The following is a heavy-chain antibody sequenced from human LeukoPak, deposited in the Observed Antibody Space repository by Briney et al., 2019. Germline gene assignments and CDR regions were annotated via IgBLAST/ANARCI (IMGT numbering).Heavy chain of an antibody. CDR2: ISWDGGST. Sequence: QAGGSLRLSCATSGFTFDDYTMHWVRQAPGKGLEWVSLISWDGGSTYYADSVKGRFTISRDNSKNSLYVQMNSLRTEDTALYYCARAGGDCSSTSCSDFDYWGQGTLVTVSS. CDR3: ARAGGDCSSTSCSDFDY. CDR1: GFTFDDYT. J-gene: IGHJ4*02. D-gene: IGHD2-2*01. V-gene: IGHV3-43*01.